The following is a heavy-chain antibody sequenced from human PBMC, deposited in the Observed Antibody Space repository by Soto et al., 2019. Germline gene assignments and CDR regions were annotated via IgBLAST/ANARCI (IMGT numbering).Heavy chain of an antibody. D-gene: IGHD3-10*01. V-gene: IGHV5-51*01. CDR2: IYPGDSDT. CDR3: ARGTYYYGSGSYMYYYGMGV. Sequence: GESLKISCKGSGYSFTSYWIGWVRQMPGKGLEWMGIIYPGDSDTRYSPSFQGQVTISADKSISTAYLQWSSLKASDTAMYYCARGTYYYGSGSYMYYYGMGVWGQGTTVTVSS. CDR1: GYSFTSYW. J-gene: IGHJ6*02.